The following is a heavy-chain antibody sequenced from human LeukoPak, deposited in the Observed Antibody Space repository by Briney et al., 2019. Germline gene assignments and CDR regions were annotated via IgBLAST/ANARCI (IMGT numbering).Heavy chain of an antibody. J-gene: IGHJ4*02. D-gene: IGHD6-6*01. Sequence: GASVKVSCKASGYTFTSYGISWVRHAPGQGLEWMGWISAYNGNTNYAQKLQGRVTRTTDTSTSTAYMELRSLRSDDTAVYYCARDQDRIAARRDLAGYWGEGTLVTVSS. V-gene: IGHV1-18*01. CDR1: GYTFTSYG. CDR2: ISAYNGNT. CDR3: ARDQDRIAARRDLAGY.